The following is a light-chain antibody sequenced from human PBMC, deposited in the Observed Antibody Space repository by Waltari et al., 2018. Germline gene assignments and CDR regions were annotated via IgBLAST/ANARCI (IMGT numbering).Light chain of an antibody. CDR1: QSINNN. Sequence: ETEMTQSPATLSVSPGERVTLYRRASQSINNNLAWYQQKPGQAPRLLIYGASTRATGIPARFSGSGSGTEFTLIISSLQSDDLGIYYCQQYNNWPPWTFGQGTKVEIK. V-gene: IGKV3-15*01. CDR2: GAS. J-gene: IGKJ1*01. CDR3: QQYNNWPPWT.